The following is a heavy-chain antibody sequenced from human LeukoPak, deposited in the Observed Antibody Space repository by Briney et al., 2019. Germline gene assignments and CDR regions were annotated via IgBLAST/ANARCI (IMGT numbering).Heavy chain of an antibody. Sequence: PGGSLRLSCTASGFTLSSYEMSWIRQAPGKGLEWISYISSAAVTIHYADSVRGRFTISRDRDNAKSSLYLQMNSLRAEDTAVYYCAELGITMIGGVWGKGTTVTISS. CDR1: GFTLSSYE. V-gene: IGHV3-48*03. CDR3: AELGITMIGGV. D-gene: IGHD3-10*02. J-gene: IGHJ6*04. CDR2: ISSAAVTI.